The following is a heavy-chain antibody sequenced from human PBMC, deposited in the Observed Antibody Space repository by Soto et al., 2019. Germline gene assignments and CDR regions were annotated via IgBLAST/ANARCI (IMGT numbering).Heavy chain of an antibody. CDR1: GDSVSSSSVT. CDR3: VRLIGNSWLDF. V-gene: IGHV6-1*01. Sequence: QVQLQQSEPGLVKPSQTLSLTCAISGDSVSSSSVTWNWIRQSPSRGLEWLGRTYHRSKWYNDYAESVKSRITINPDTSKNQFSLHLNSVTPEDAAVYYCVRLIGNSWLDFWGQGTLVTVSS. J-gene: IGHJ5*01. D-gene: IGHD1-26*01. CDR2: TYHRSKWYN.